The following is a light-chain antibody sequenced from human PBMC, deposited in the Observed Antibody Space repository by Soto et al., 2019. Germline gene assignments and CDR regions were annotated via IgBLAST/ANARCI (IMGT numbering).Light chain of an antibody. CDR3: QSYDSRLSAYYV. J-gene: IGLJ1*01. Sequence: QSVLTQPPSVSGAPGQRVTISCTGSSSNIGAGYDVHWYQQLPGTAPKLLIYGNTNRPSGVPDRFSGSKSGTSASLAITGLQAEDEADYYCQSYDSRLSAYYVFGTGTKLTV. CDR2: GNT. V-gene: IGLV1-40*01. CDR1: SSNIGAGYD.